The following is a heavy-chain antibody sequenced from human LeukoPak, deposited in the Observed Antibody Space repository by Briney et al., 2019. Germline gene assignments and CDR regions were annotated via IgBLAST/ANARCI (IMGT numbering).Heavy chain of an antibody. D-gene: IGHD6-19*01. Sequence: GGSLRLSCAASVFTFSSYGMHWVRQAPGKGLEWVAVIWYDGSNKYYADSVKGRFTISRDNSKNTLYLQMNSLRAEDTAVYYCAKELQAGWYYFDYWGQGTLVTVSS. CDR2: IWYDGSNK. V-gene: IGHV3-33*06. J-gene: IGHJ4*02. CDR3: AKELQAGWYYFDY. CDR1: VFTFSSYG.